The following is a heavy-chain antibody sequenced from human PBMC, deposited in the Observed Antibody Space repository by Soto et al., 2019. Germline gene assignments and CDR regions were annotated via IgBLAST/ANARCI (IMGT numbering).Heavy chain of an antibody. V-gene: IGHV1-18*04. Sequence: QVQLVQSGAEVKKPGASVKVSCKASGYTFSTYGISWVRQAPGQGLEWMGWISTFNGETRYAQKFQPRVTVTTDTSTTTGYMELRSLRSDDTAVYYCARDVGYFSSSTCLMDYWSQGILVTVSS. D-gene: IGHD2-2*01. CDR1: GYTFSTYG. CDR3: ARDVGYFSSSTCLMDY. J-gene: IGHJ4*02. CDR2: ISTFNGET.